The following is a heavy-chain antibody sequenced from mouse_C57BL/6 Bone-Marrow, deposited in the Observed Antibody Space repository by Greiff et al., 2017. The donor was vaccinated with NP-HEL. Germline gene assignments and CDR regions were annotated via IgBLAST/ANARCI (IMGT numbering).Heavy chain of an antibody. CDR1: GYTFTDYY. V-gene: IGHV1-26*01. J-gene: IGHJ3*01. D-gene: IGHD1-1*02. Sequence: VQLQQSGPELVKPGASVKISCKASGYTFTDYYMNWVKQSHGKSLEWIGDINPNNGGTSYNQKFKGKATLTVDKSSSTAYMELRSLTSEDSAVYYCAREWVARTIGGFAYWGQGTLVTVSA. CDR3: AREWVARTIGGFAY. CDR2: INPNNGGT.